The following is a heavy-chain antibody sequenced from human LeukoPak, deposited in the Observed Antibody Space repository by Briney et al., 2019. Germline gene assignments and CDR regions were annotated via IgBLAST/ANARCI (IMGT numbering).Heavy chain of an antibody. V-gene: IGHV3-23*01. CDR3: AKTLGSGWYADY. J-gene: IGHJ4*02. Sequence: GGSLRLSCAASGFTFSSYAMSWVRQAPGKGLEWVSAITSSGGSTYYADSVKGRFTISRDNSKSTLYLQMNSLRAEDTAVYYCAKTLGSGWYADYWGQGTLVTVSS. CDR2: ITSSGGST. D-gene: IGHD6-19*01. CDR1: GFTFSSYA.